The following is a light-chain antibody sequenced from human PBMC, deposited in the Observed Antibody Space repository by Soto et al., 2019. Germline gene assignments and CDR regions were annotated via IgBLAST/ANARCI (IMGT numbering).Light chain of an antibody. CDR2: GAS. J-gene: IGKJ2*01. Sequence: ELVLTQSPGTLSLSPGERATLSCRASQSVSSSYLAWYQQKPGQAPRLHIYGASNRATGIPDRFSGSGSGTDFTLTISRLEPEDIAVYFCQQYGRSPPFTFGQGTKVEIK. V-gene: IGKV3-20*01. CDR1: QSVSSSY. CDR3: QQYGRSPPFT.